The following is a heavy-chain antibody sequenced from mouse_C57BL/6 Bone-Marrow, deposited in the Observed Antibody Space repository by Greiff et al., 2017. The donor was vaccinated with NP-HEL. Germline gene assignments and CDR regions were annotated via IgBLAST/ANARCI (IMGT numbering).Heavy chain of an antibody. V-gene: IGHV1-54*01. Sequence: QVQLQQSGAELVRPGTSVKVSCKASGYAFTNYLIEWVKQRPGQGLEWIGVINPGSGGTNYNEKFKGNATLTADKSSSTAYMQLSSLTSEDSAVYFCARERRPRFTTYYFDYWGQGTTLTVSS. CDR2: INPGSGGT. CDR3: ARERRPRFTTYYFDY. CDR1: GYAFTNYL. D-gene: IGHD2-12*01. J-gene: IGHJ2*01.